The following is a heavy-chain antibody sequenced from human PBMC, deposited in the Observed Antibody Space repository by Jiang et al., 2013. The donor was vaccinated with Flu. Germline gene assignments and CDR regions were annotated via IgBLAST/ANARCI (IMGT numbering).Heavy chain of an antibody. CDR1: GYTFTDYY. CDR3: YPLAAGTTG. Sequence: GAEVKKPGAYSENTPARFLGYTFTDYYMHWVQQAPGKGLEWMGLVDPEDGETIYAEKFQGRVTITADTSTDTAYMELSSLRSEDTAVYYCYPLAAGTTGWGQGTLVTVSS. V-gene: IGHV1-69-2*01. J-gene: IGHJ4*02. D-gene: IGHD6-13*01. CDR2: VDPEDGET.